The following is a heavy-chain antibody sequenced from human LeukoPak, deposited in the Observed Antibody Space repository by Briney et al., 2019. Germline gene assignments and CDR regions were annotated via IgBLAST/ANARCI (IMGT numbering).Heavy chain of an antibody. CDR3: ARILRGYCSGGSCYDFDY. D-gene: IGHD2-15*01. Sequence: ASVKVSCKASGYTFTSYGISWVRRAPGQGLEWMGWISAYNGNTNYAQKLQGRVTMTTDTSTSTAYMELRSLRSDDTAVYYCARILRGYCSGGSCYDFDYWGQGTLVTVSS. CDR2: ISAYNGNT. J-gene: IGHJ4*02. V-gene: IGHV1-18*04. CDR1: GYTFTSYG.